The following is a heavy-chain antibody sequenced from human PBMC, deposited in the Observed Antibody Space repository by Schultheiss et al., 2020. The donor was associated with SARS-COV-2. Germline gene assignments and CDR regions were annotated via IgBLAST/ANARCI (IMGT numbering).Heavy chain of an antibody. Sequence: GGSLRLSCAASGFTFSSYSMNWVRQAPGKGLEWVSSISSSSSYIYYADSVKGRFTISRDNAKNSLYLQMNSLRAEDTAVYYCASSGGDYGDYRLGYWGQGTLVTVSS. CDR2: ISSSSSYI. CDR1: GFTFSSYS. J-gene: IGHJ4*02. V-gene: IGHV3-21*04. CDR3: ASSGGDYGDYRLGY. D-gene: IGHD4-17*01.